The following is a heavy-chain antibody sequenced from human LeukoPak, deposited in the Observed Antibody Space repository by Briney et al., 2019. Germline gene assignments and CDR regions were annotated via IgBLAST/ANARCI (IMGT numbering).Heavy chain of an antibody. J-gene: IGHJ3*02. CDR3: ARVTRGSGYAFDI. D-gene: IGHD5-12*01. CDR1: GFTFSDYY. V-gene: IGHV3-11*04. Sequence: GGPLRLSCAASGFTFSDYYMSWIRQAPGKGLEWVSYISYSGSTIYYADSVKGRFTISRDNAKNSLYLQMNSLRAEDTAVYYCARVTRGSGYAFDIWGQGTMVTVSS. CDR2: ISYSGSTI.